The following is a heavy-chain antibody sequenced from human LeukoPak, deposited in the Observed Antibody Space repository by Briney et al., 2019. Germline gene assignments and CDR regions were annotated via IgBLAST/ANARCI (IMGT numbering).Heavy chain of an antibody. J-gene: IGHJ4*02. V-gene: IGHV4-34*01. CDR2: INHSGST. CDR3: ARVRQASQPNYFDY. Sequence: GSLRLSCAASGFTFSSYSMNWIRQPPGKGLEWIGEINHSGSTNYNPSLKSRVTISVDTSKNQFSLKLSSVTAADTAVYYCARVRQASQPNYFDYWGRGTLVTVSS. CDR1: GFTFSSYS. D-gene: IGHD2-2*01.